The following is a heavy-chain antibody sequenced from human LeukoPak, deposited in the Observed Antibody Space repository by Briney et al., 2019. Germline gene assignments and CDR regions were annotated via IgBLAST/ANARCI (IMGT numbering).Heavy chain of an antibody. Sequence: GGSLRLSCAASGFTFSSYSINWVRQAPGKGLEWVSYISSSSSTIYYADSVKGRFTISRDNAKNSLYLQMNSLRAEDTAVYYCARDLPVDYWGQGTLVTVSS. D-gene: IGHD4-17*01. J-gene: IGHJ4*02. V-gene: IGHV3-48*01. CDR3: ARDLPVDY. CDR1: GFTFSSYS. CDR2: ISSSSSTI.